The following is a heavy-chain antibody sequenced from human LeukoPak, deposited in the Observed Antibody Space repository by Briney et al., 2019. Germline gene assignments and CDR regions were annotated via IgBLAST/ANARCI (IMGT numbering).Heavy chain of an antibody. V-gene: IGHV3-20*04. D-gene: IGHD4-17*01. CDR3: ARDGTYDYGDYASFDI. J-gene: IGHJ3*02. CDR2: INWNGGST. Sequence: PGGSLRLSCAASGFTFDDYGMSWVRQAPGKGLEWVSGINWNGGSTGYADSVKGRFTISRDNAKNSLYLQMNSLRAEDTAVYYCARDGTYDYGDYASFDIWGQGTMVTVSS. CDR1: GFTFDDYG.